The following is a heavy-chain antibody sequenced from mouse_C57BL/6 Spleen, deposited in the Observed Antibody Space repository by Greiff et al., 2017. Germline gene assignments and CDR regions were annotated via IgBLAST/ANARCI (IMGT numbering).Heavy chain of an antibody. Sequence: EVHLVESGGGLVKPGGSLKLSCAASGFTFSSYAMSWVRQTPEKRLEWVATISDGGSYTYYPDNVKGRFTISRDNAKNNLYLQMSHLKSEDTAMYYCAREDYYGSSSLDYWGQGTTLTVSS. V-gene: IGHV5-4*01. D-gene: IGHD1-1*01. CDR2: ISDGGSYT. CDR3: AREDYYGSSSLDY. J-gene: IGHJ2*01. CDR1: GFTFSSYA.